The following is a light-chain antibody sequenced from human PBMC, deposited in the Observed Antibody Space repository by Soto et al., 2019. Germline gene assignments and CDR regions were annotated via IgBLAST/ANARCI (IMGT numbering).Light chain of an antibody. CDR3: QKYNSAPRT. J-gene: IGKJ4*01. Sequence: DIPMTQSPSSLSASVGDRVTITCRTSQDINNYLAWYQQKPGKVPKLLIYAASTLQSGVPSRFSGGGSGTDFSLTISSLQPEDVATYYCQKYNSAPRTFGGGTKVEIQ. CDR2: AAS. V-gene: IGKV1-27*01. CDR1: QDINNY.